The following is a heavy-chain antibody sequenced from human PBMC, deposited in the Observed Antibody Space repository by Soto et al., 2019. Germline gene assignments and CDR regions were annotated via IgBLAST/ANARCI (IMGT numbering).Heavy chain of an antibody. V-gene: IGHV1-2*02. CDR1: GYTFTGYY. CDR3: FAGTFADGEVFDY. D-gene: IGHD1-1*01. J-gene: IGHJ4*02. CDR2: INPNSGGT. Sequence: GASVKVSCKASGYTFTGYYMHCVRQAPGQGLEWMGWINPNSGGTNYAQKFQGRVTMTRDTSISTAYMELSRLRSDDTAVYYCFAGTFADGEVFDYWGQGTLVTVSS.